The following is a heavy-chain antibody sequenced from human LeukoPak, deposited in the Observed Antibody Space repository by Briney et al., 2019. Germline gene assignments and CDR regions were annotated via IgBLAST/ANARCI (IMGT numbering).Heavy chain of an antibody. J-gene: IGHJ4*02. CDR3: ARESERITMPQYYFDY. V-gene: IGHV1-69*04. D-gene: IGHD3-10*01. Sequence: EASVKVSCKASGDTFSSYAISWVRQAPGQGLEWMGRIIPIFGIANYAQKFQGRVTITADKSTSTAYMELSSLRSEDTAVYYCARESERITMPQYYFDYWGQGTLVTVSS. CDR2: IIPIFGIA. CDR1: GDTFSSYA.